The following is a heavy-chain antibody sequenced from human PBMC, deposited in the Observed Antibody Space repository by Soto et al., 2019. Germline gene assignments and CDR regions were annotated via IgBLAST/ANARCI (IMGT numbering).Heavy chain of an antibody. V-gene: IGHV4-34*01. Sequence: SETLSLTCAVYGGSFSGYYWSWIRQPPGKGLEWIGEINHSGSTNYNPSLKSRVTISVDTSKNQFSLKLSSVTAADTAVYYCARERVHYYYGMDVWGQGTTVTVSS. J-gene: IGHJ6*02. CDR3: ARERVHYYYGMDV. CDR2: INHSGST. CDR1: GGSFSGYY.